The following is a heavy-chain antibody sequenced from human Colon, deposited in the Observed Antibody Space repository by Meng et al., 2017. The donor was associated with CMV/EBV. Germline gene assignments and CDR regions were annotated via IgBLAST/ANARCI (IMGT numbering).Heavy chain of an antibody. D-gene: IGHD4-17*01. J-gene: IGHJ4*02. V-gene: IGHV3-64*02. CDR3: ATDPSTVTTNY. Sequence: SCAVSGFAFRSYSMYWVRQAPGKGLEYVSAISSDGRNTYYADSVKGRFTISRDNSENTLFLQMGSLRAEDTAVYYCATDPSTVTTNYWGQGTLVTVSS. CDR2: ISSDGRNT. CDR1: GFAFRSYS.